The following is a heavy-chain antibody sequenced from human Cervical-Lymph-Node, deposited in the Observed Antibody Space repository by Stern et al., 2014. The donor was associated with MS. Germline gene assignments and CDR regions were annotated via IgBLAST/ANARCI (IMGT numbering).Heavy chain of an antibody. J-gene: IGHJ5*02. V-gene: IGHV4-31*03. CDR1: GGSISSGGTY. D-gene: IGHD2-21*02. CDR2: IYYSGST. Sequence: QVQLQESGPRLVKPSQTLSLTCSVSGGSISSGGTYWTWIRQNPGKGLEWIGHIYYSGSTYYNPSLKSRIMISIDTSTSQFSLRVNSVTAADTAVYCARGSGDWAHSWFDPWGQGTLVTVSS. CDR3: ARGSGDWAHSWFDP.